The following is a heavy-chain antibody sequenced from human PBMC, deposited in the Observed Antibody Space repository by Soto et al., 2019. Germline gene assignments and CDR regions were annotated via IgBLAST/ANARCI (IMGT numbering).Heavy chain of an antibody. V-gene: IGHV1-69*04. CDR1: GGTFSSYT. Sequence: SVKVSCKASGGTFSSYTISWVRQAPGQGLEWMGRIIPILGIANYAQKFQGRVTITADKSTSTAYMELSSLRSEDTAVYYCARDPWLVATIMSPTEGGAFDIWGQGTMVTV. J-gene: IGHJ3*02. CDR2: IIPILGIA. D-gene: IGHD5-12*01. CDR3: ARDPWLVATIMSPTEGGAFDI.